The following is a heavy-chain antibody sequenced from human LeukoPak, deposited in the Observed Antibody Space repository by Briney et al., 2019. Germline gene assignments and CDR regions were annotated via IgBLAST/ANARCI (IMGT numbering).Heavy chain of an antibody. J-gene: IGHJ4*02. D-gene: IGHD1-26*01. CDR2: ISSSSYI. Sequence: PGGSLRLSCAASGFTFSSYSMNWVRQAPGKGLEWVSSISSSSYIYYADSVKGRFTISRDSAKNSLYLQMNSLRAEDTAVYYCARGSVEWELLTPNFDYWGQGTLVTVSS. CDR3: ARGSVEWELLTPNFDY. V-gene: IGHV3-21*01. CDR1: GFTFSSYS.